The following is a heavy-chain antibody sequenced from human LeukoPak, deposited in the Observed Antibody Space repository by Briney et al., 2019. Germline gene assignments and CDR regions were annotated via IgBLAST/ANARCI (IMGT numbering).Heavy chain of an antibody. CDR2: ISAYNGNT. D-gene: IGHD3-9*01. J-gene: IGHJ6*03. Sequence: ASVKVSCKASGYTFTSYGISWVRQAPGQGLEWMGWISAYNGNTNYAQKLQGRVTMTTDTSASTAYMELRSLRSEDTAVYYCARAPPNYDILVYYYYYMDVWGKGTTVTISS. CDR3: ARAPPNYDILVYYYYYMDV. V-gene: IGHV1-18*01. CDR1: GYTFTSYG.